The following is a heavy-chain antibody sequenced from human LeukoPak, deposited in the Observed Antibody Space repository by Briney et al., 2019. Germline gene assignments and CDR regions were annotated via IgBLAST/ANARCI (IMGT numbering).Heavy chain of an antibody. CDR2: VSNNGIDR. Sequence: GGSLRLSCAASGFTFSSYAMSWVRQAPGKGLEWVAFVSNNGIDRHYGDSVQGRFSISRDNSKNTLYLEMKSLRVEDTAMYYCAKGITRDSYYLDYWGQGTLVTVSS. J-gene: IGHJ4*02. CDR3: AKGITRDSYYLDY. D-gene: IGHD1-20*01. CDR1: GFTFSSYA. V-gene: IGHV3-30*04.